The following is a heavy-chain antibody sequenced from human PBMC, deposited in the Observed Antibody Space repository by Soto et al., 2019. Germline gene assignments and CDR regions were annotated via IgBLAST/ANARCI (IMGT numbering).Heavy chain of an antibody. CDR3: ARVPDY. J-gene: IGHJ4*02. Sequence: TSETLSLTCAVSGCSISSGGYSWSWFRQPPGKGLEWIGYIYHSGSTYYNPSLKSRVTISVDRSKNQFSLKLSSVTAADTAVYYCARVPDYWGQGTLVTVSS. CDR2: IYHSGST. CDR1: GCSISSGGYS. V-gene: IGHV4-30-2*01.